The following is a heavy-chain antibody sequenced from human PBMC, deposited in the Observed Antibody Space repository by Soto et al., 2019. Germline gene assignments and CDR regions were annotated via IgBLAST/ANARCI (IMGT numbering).Heavy chain of an antibody. D-gene: IGHD5-12*01. Sequence: QVQLQESGPGLVKPSQTLSLTCTVSGGSISSGGYYWSWIRQHPGKGLEWIGYIYYSGSTYYNPSLKSRVTISVDTSKNQFSLKLSSVTAADTAVYYCARGLWDGYNLPNWFDPWGQGTLVTVSS. CDR1: GGSISSGGYY. V-gene: IGHV4-31*03. J-gene: IGHJ5*02. CDR3: ARGLWDGYNLPNWFDP. CDR2: IYYSGST.